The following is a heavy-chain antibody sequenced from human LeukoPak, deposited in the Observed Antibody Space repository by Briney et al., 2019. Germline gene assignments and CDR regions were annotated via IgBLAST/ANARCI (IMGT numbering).Heavy chain of an antibody. Sequence: SETLSLTCTVSGGSLSSHYWSWIRQLPGKGLEWIGYIYYSGSNNYNSSLRSRITISVDTYKNQFSLKLSSVTAADTAVYYCARESLVATITSFRYYMDVWGKGTTVTVSS. CDR3: ARESLVATITSFRYYMDV. CDR2: IYYSGSN. J-gene: IGHJ6*03. CDR1: GGSLSSHY. D-gene: IGHD5-12*01. V-gene: IGHV4-59*11.